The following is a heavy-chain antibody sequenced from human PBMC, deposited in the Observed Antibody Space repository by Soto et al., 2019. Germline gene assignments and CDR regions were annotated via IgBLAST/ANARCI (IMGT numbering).Heavy chain of an antibody. CDR3: VRDYDTSRSYYFGMDV. D-gene: IGHD3-22*01. J-gene: IGHJ6*02. V-gene: IGHV4-30-4*01. CDR2: IYFSGST. CDR1: GVSITRGEYC. Sequence: QVQLQESGPGLVKPSQTLSLTCNVSGVSITRGEYCWSWVRQSPGKGLEWIGYIYFSGSTSYNPSLKSRATISIDTSKSQFSLKLSSVTAADTAVYYCVRDYDTSRSYYFGMDVWGRGTTVTVSS.